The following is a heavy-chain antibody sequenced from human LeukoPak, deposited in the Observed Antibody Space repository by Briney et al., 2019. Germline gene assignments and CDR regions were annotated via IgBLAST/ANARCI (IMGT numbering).Heavy chain of an antibody. D-gene: IGHD3-22*01. CDR3: ASYDSSGYFSPYWYFDL. CDR1: GGSISSYY. V-gene: IGHV4-59*08. J-gene: IGHJ2*01. CDR2: IYYSGTT. Sequence: PSETLSLTCTVSGGSISSYYWSWIRQPPGKGLEWIGYIYYSGTTNYNPYLKSRVTISVDTSKNHLSLKLSSVTAADTAVYYCASYDSSGYFSPYWYFDLWGRGTLVTVSS.